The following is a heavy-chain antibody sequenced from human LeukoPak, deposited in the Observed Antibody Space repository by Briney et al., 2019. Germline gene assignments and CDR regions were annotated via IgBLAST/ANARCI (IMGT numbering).Heavy chain of an antibody. CDR2: IWYDGSNQ. J-gene: IGHJ5*02. CDR3: AREAGMDAPFDP. CDR1: GFTFSSYG. D-gene: IGHD1-14*01. Sequence: GRSLRLSCAASGFTFSSYGMHWVRQAPGKGLEWVAVIWYDGSNQYYADSVKGRFTISRDNPKNTLYLQMNSLRAEDTAVYYCAREAGMDAPFDPWGQGTLVTVSS. V-gene: IGHV3-33*01.